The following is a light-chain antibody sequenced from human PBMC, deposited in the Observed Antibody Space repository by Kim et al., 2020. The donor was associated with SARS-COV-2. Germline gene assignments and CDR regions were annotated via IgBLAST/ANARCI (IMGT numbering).Light chain of an antibody. J-gene: IGKJ4*01. V-gene: IGKV1-33*01. Sequence: VGERVNITGQASQDISHYLNWYQQKPGKAAKLINYDTSNLETGVPSRFSGSGSRTHVTFTISRMQPEDIATYYCQQYDNLPSLTFGGGTKVDIK. CDR1: QDISHY. CDR3: QQYDNLPSLT. CDR2: DTS.